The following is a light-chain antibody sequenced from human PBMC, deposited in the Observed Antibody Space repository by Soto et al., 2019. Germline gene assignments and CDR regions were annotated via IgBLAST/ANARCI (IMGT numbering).Light chain of an antibody. CDR3: QQYNDWPLT. Sequence: EILMTQSPVTLSVSPGERATLSCRASKSVSSNLAWYQQKPGQAPSLLIYGAFTRATGIPARFSGTGSGTEFTLTISSLQSEDFAIYYCQQYNDWPLTFGQGTKVEI. CDR2: GAF. CDR1: KSVSSN. J-gene: IGKJ1*01. V-gene: IGKV3-15*01.